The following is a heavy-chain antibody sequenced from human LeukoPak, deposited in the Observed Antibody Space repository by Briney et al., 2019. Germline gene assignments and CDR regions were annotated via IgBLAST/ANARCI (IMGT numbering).Heavy chain of an antibody. J-gene: IGHJ4*02. V-gene: IGHV5-51*01. D-gene: IGHD2-2*02. Sequence: GESLKISCKGSGYSFTSYWIGWVRQMPGKGLEWMGIIYPGDSDTTYRPSFQGQVTISADKSISTAYLQWSSLKASDTAMYYCARQEGRALYYFDYWGQGALVTVSS. CDR2: IYPGDSDT. CDR3: ARQEGRALYYFDY. CDR1: GYSFTSYW.